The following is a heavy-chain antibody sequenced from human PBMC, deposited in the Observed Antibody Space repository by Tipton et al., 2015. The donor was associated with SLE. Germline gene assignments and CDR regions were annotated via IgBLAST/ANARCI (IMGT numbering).Heavy chain of an antibody. V-gene: IGHV3-11*04. D-gene: IGHD3-10*01. J-gene: IGHJ5*02. Sequence: SLRLSCAASGFTFSDYYMSWIRQAPGKGLEWVSYISGRGSTMYLADSLKGRFTISRDNAKNSLYLQMNSLRAEDTAVYYCARGITMVRGVIITTGWFDPWGQGTLVTVSS. CDR3: ARGITMVRGVIITTGWFDP. CDR1: GFTFSDYY. CDR2: ISGRGSTM.